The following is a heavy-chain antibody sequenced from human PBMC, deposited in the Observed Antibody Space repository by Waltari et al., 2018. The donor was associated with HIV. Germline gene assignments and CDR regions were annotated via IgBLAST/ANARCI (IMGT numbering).Heavy chain of an antibody. V-gene: IGHV1-18*01. CDR2: ISAYNGNT. CDR3: ARDSGWPTSSSYYGMDV. Sequence: QVQLVQSGTEVKKPGASVKVSCKASGYTFTNYGISWVRQAPGQGFEWMGWISAYNGNTNYAQNLQGRVTLTRDTPTTTAYMELRSLRTDDTAVYYCARDSGWPTSSSYYGMDVWGQGTTVTVSS. J-gene: IGHJ6*02. CDR1: GYTFTNYG. D-gene: IGHD6-19*01.